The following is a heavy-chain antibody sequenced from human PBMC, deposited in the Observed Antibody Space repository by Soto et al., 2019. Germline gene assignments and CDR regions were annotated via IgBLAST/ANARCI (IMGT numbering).Heavy chain of an antibody. Sequence: SETLSLTCAVSGGSISSGGYSWSWIRQPPGKGLEWIGYIYHSGSTYYNPSLKSRVTISVDRSKNQFSLKLSSVTAADTAVYYCARGAFPYCGGDCYYDYWGQGTLVTVSS. V-gene: IGHV4-30-2*01. CDR3: ARGAFPYCGGDCYYDY. J-gene: IGHJ4*02. D-gene: IGHD2-21*02. CDR1: GGSISSGGYS. CDR2: IYHSGST.